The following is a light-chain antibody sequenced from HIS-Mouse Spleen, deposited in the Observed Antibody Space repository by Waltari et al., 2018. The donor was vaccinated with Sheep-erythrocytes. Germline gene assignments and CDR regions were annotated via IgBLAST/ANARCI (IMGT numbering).Light chain of an antibody. V-gene: IGLV2-23*01. CDR3: CSYAGSSTPWV. Sequence: QSALTQPASVSGSPGQSITISCTGTSSDVGSYNLVSWYQQHPGKAPKPMIYEGSKRRSGVSKRFSGSKSGNTASLTISGLQAEDEADYYCCSYAGSSTPWVFGGGTKLTVL. J-gene: IGLJ3*02. CDR2: EGS. CDR1: SSDVGSYNL.